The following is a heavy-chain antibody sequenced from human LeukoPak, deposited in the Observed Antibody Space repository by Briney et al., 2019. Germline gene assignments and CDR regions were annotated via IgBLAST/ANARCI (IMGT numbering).Heavy chain of an antibody. CDR1: GGTFTSHT. J-gene: IGHJ6*03. V-gene: IGHV1-69*05. CDR2: IIPIFGTA. Sequence: GASVKVSCKASGGTFTSHTITWVRLAPGQGLEWMGGIIPIFGTAHYAQKFQGRLTITTDESTSTAYMELSSLISEDSAIYYCARIDRYYFYLDVWGKGTTVTVSS. CDR3: ARIDRYYFYLDV.